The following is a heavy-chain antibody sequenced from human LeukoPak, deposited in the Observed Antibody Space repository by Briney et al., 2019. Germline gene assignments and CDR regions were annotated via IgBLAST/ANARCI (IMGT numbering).Heavy chain of an antibody. CDR2: INPSGGHT. D-gene: IGHD3-10*01. J-gene: IGHJ3*02. CDR3: ARDDGFGGSDI. CDR1: GYTFTNYF. V-gene: IGHV1-46*01. Sequence: ASVKVSCKAFGYTFTNYFIYWLRQAPGQGLEWMGGINPSGGHTGYAQKFRDRITMTSDTFTTTSYLELSSLRAEDAAVYYCARDDGFGGSDIWGQGTMVTVSS.